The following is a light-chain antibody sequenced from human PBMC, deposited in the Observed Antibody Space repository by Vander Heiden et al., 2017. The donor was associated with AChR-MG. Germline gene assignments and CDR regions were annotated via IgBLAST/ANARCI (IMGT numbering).Light chain of an antibody. CDR1: NLGSKY. J-gene: IGLJ2*01. CDR2: QDT. CDR3: QAWDSNTVT. Sequence: SYELTPPPSVSVSPGQTASITCSGDNLGSKYASWYQQRPGRSPMVVIYQDTKRPSEIPERFSGSNSGNTATLTISGTQVRDEADYYCQAWDSNTVTFGGGTKLTVL. V-gene: IGLV3-1*01.